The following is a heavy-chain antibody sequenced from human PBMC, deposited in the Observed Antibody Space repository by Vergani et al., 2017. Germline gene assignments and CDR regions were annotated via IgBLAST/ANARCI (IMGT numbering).Heavy chain of an antibody. CDR2: ISWNSGSI. CDR3: TKGSVYYHDSAGHGYDPYTGFDL. CDR1: GFSFDDYA. Sequence: EVDLVESGGGLGQPGRSLRLSCTVSGFSFDDYAMHWVRQVPGKGLEWVSGISWNSGSIGYADSVKGRFTISRDNAKNSLFLEMNSLRFEDTAVYFCTKGSVYYHDSAGHGYDPYTGFDLWGQGTLVTVSS. J-gene: IGHJ3*01. D-gene: IGHD5-12*01. V-gene: IGHV3-9*01.